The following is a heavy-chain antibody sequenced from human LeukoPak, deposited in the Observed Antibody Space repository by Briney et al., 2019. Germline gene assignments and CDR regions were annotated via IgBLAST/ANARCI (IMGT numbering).Heavy chain of an antibody. CDR3: ASSSGSYYNWFDP. V-gene: IGHV4-39*07. CDR1: GGSISSGSYY. CDR2: IYHSGST. D-gene: IGHD1-26*01. Sequence: PSETLSLTCTVSGGSISSGSYYWGWIRRPPGKDLEWIGSIYHSGSTYYNPSLESRVTISVDTSKNQFSLKLSSVTAADTAVYYCASSSGSYYNWFDPWGQGTLVTVSS. J-gene: IGHJ5*02.